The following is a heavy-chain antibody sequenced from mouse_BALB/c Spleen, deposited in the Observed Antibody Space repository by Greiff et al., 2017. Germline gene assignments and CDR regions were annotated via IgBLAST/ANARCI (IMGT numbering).Heavy chain of an antibody. CDR3: ARYITTEGFAY. CDR2: ISYSGST. D-gene: IGHD1-1*01. V-gene: IGHV3-8*02. Sequence: EVKVEESGPSLVKPSQTLSLTCSVTGDSITSGYWNWIRKFPGNKLEYMGYISYSGSTYYNPSLKSRISITRDTSKNQYYLQLNSVTTEDTATYYCARYITTEGFAYWGQGTLVTVSA. J-gene: IGHJ3*01. CDR1: GDSITSGY.